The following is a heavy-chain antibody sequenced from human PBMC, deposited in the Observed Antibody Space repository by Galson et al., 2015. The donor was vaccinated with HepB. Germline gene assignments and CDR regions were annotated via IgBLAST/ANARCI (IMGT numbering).Heavy chain of an antibody. Sequence: SLRLSCAASGFAFRNYAMSWVRQAPGKGLEWVSGVSGNGDNTYYADSVKGRFTISRDSSKTTLYLQTNSLRAEDTAVYYCARDGLTVTGGVFDIWGQGTMVTVSS. J-gene: IGHJ3*02. V-gene: IGHV3-23*01. D-gene: IGHD2-8*02. CDR2: VSGNGDNT. CDR3: ARDGLTVTGGVFDI. CDR1: GFAFRNYA.